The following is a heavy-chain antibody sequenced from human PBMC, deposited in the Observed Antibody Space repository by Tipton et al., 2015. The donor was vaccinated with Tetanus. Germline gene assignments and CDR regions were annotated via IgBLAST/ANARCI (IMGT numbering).Heavy chain of an antibody. V-gene: IGHV1-69*17. J-gene: IGHJ5*02. Sequence: QVQLVQSGAEVKKPGSSVKVSCKASGGTFSSYAISWVRQAPGQGLEWMGGIIPIFGIANYAQKFQGRVTITADKSTSTAYMELSSLRSEDTAVYYCARAGCGGDCYQWGTTNWFDPWGQGTLVTVSS. CDR2: IIPIFGIA. CDR3: ARAGCGGDCYQWGTTNWFDP. CDR1: GGTFSSYA. D-gene: IGHD2-21*02.